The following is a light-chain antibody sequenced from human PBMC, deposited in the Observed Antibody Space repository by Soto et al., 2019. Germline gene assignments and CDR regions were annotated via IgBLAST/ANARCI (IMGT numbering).Light chain of an antibody. CDR2: GNN. Sequence: QSVLTQPPSVSGAPGQRVTISCTGSSSNIGAGYDVHWYQQLPGTAPRLLIYGNNNRPSGVPDRFSGSKSGPSASLAISEXQAEDXXXYXXXSYDSSLSGAYVFGTGTKVTVL. CDR3: XSYDSSLSGAYV. CDR1: SSNIGAGYD. V-gene: IGLV1-40*01. J-gene: IGLJ1*01.